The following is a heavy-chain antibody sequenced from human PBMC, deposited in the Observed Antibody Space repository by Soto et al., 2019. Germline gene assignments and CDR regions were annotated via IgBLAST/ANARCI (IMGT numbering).Heavy chain of an antibody. CDR2: IRSKAYGGTT. CDR1: GFTFCDYA. Sequence: GGSLRLSCTASGFTFCDYAMSWFRQAPGKGLEWVGFIRSKAYGGTTEYAASVKGRFTISRDDSKSIAYLKMNSLKTEDTAVYYCTRETYTGGLRYFDWSRFDPWGQGTLVTVSS. CDR3: TRETYTGGLRYFDWSRFDP. D-gene: IGHD3-9*01. J-gene: IGHJ5*02. V-gene: IGHV3-49*03.